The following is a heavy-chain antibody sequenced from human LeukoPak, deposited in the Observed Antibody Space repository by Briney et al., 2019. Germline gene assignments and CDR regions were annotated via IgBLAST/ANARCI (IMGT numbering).Heavy chain of an antibody. CDR1: GFIVSENY. CDR2: VYSGGLT. J-gene: IGHJ6*02. V-gene: IGHV3-66*01. Sequence: GGSLRLSCAASGFIVSENYMSWVRQAPGKGLEWVSTVYSGGLTFYADPVKGRFTISRDNSKNTLSLQMSSLRAEDTAVYYCVRDRWPGLGDFWGQGTTVTVSS. D-gene: IGHD6-19*01. CDR3: VRDRWPGLGDF.